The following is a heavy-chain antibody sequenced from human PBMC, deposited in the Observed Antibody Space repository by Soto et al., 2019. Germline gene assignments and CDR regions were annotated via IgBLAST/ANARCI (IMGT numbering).Heavy chain of an antibody. V-gene: IGHV3-66*01. D-gene: IGHD1-1*01. Sequence: EVQLLESGGGLVQPGGSLRLSCAASGFTVSNNYMRWVRQAPGKGLEWVSLIYSGGATYYAASVKGRFTISRDNSKNKLYLQMNSLSAEDTDVYYCARAGTYNWVGGQGILVTVSS. CDR2: IYSGGAT. CDR3: ARAGTYNWV. J-gene: IGHJ4*02. CDR1: GFTVSNNY.